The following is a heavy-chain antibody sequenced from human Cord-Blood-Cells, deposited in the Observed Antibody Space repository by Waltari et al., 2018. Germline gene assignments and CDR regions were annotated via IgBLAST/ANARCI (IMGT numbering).Heavy chain of an antibody. Sequence: EVQRVQSGAEVNKPGEYLKISCKGSGYSFTNSWIGWVRQLPGKGLEWTGIIFPGDSDTTDSPSFHGHVTVSADKSSSTAYLQWSSLKASDTAMYYSARHQLGNSWYGFDIWGQGTMVSVSS. CDR2: IFPGDSDT. J-gene: IGHJ3*02. CDR1: GYSFTNSW. CDR3: ARHQLGNSWYGFDI. D-gene: IGHD6-13*01. V-gene: IGHV5-51*01.